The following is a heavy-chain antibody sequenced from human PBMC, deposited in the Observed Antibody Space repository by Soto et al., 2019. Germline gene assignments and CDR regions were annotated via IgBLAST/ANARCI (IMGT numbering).Heavy chain of an antibody. CDR3: TRLYGDYAGDAFDL. D-gene: IGHD4-17*01. Sequence: EVQLVESGGGLVQPGGSLKLSCAASGFTFSGSAMHWVRQASGKGLEWVGRIRNKPNSYETAYTASVKGRFIISRDDSKNTAYLQMNSLKTEDTAVYYCTRLYGDYAGDAFDLWGRGTMVTVSS. J-gene: IGHJ3*01. V-gene: IGHV3-73*01. CDR1: GFTFSGSA. CDR2: IRNKPNSYET.